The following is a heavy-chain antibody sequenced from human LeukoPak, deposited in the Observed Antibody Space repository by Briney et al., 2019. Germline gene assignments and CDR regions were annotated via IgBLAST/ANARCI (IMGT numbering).Heavy chain of an antibody. Sequence: SETLSLTCTVSGGSISSYYWSWIRQPPGKGLEWIGYIYYSGSTNYNPSLKSRVTISVDTSKNQFSLKLSSVTAADTAVYYCARRTGLTYYYDSSGALLGAWYFDLWGRGTLVTVSS. CDR1: GGSISSYY. CDR2: IYYSGST. D-gene: IGHD3-22*01. CDR3: ARRTGLTYYYDSSGALLGAWYFDL. J-gene: IGHJ2*01. V-gene: IGHV4-59*01.